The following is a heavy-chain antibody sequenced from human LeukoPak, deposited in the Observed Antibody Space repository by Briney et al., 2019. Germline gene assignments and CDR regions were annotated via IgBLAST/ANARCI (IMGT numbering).Heavy chain of an antibody. V-gene: IGHV3-23*01. CDR1: GFTFSSYS. CDR2: ISASGDVT. D-gene: IGHD1-1*01. Sequence: GGSLRLSCAASGFTFSSYSMNWVRQAPGKGLEWVSGISASGDVTFHADPVKGRFTISRDNSKNTLYLQMTSLRAEDTAEYYCAKSLFTSATGTVRAFHIWGQGTMVTVSS. J-gene: IGHJ3*02. CDR3: AKSLFTSATGTVRAFHI.